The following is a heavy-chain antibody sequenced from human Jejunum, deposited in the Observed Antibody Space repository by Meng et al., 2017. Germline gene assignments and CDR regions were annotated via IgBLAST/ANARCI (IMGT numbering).Heavy chain of an antibody. CDR1: GGSISSSTYY. D-gene: IGHD5-12*01. V-gene: IGHV4-39*07. J-gene: IGHJ4*02. CDR2: AYYSGAT. CDR3: ARDRGFSDYDFRAASYYFDY. Sequence: GSLRLSCPVSGGSISSSTYYWAWFRQPPGMGLEWIGNAYYSGATHYNPSLKSRVTISVDRSKNQLSLNLASVTAADTAIYYCARDRGFSDYDFRAASYYFDYWGQGKRVTVSS.